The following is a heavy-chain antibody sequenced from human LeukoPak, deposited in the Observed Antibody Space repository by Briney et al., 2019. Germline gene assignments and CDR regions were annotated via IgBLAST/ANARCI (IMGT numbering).Heavy chain of an antibody. V-gene: IGHV4-39*07. Sequence: PSQTLSLTCTVSGGSISSGGYYWSWIRQPPGKGLEWIGSIYYSGSTYYNPSLKSRVTISVDTSKNQFSLKLSSVTAADTAVYYCASDTHDYGDYGVGYWGQGTLVTVSS. CDR3: ASDTHDYGDYGVGY. CDR1: GGSISSGGYY. D-gene: IGHD4-17*01. J-gene: IGHJ4*02. CDR2: IYYSGST.